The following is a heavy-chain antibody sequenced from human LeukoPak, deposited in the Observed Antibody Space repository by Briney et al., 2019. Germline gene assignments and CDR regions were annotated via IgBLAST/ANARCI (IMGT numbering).Heavy chain of an antibody. CDR3: ARSYWFDP. J-gene: IGHJ5*02. Sequence: GGSLRLSCAASGFSFRNAWMHWVRQAPGKGLVWVSRIKGDGSVTVYADSVKGRFTISRDNAKNTLYLQMNSLRVEDTAVYYCARSYWFDPWGQGTLVTVSS. V-gene: IGHV3-74*01. CDR2: IKGDGSVT. D-gene: IGHD3-10*01. CDR1: GFSFRNAW.